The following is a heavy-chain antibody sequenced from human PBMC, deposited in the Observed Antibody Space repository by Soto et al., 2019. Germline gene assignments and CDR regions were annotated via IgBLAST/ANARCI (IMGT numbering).Heavy chain of an antibody. CDR3: ARRKAAAGLYYYYGMDV. Sequence: GEALKISWKGSGYSFTSYWIGWVRQMPGKGLEWRGIIYPGYSDTRYSPSVQGQVTISADKSISTAYLQWSSLKASDTAMYYCARRKAAAGLYYYYGMDVWGQGTTVTVSS. D-gene: IGHD6-13*01. V-gene: IGHV5-51*01. CDR2: IYPGYSDT. CDR1: GYSFTSYW. J-gene: IGHJ6*02.